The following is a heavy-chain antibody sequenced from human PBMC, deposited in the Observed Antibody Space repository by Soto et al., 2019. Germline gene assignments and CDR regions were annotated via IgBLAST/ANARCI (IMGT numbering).Heavy chain of an antibody. V-gene: IGHV3-30-3*01. J-gene: IGHJ4*02. CDR1: GFNFSSYG. CDR3: VRSPSTQPFDY. CDR2: ISYDGSRR. Sequence: QVHLEDSGGGVVQPGGALRLSCAASGFNFSSYGMNWVRQAPGKGLEWVAIISYDGSRRFYADSVKGRFTISRDNSKNTMYLQMHSLSHDDTAVYYCVRSPSTQPFDYWCQGTLVTVSS.